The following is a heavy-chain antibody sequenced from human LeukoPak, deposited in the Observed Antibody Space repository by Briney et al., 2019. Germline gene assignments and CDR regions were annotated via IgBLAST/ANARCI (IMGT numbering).Heavy chain of an antibody. J-gene: IGHJ4*02. V-gene: IGHV1-2*02. Sequence: ASVTVSFKASGHTFTVYYMHWVRQAPGQGLEWLGWINPNSGVTNYAQKFQGRVSMTRDTSISTAYMELSRLRSDDTAVYYCARDLVDIVATRGGYSSDYWGQGTLVTVSS. CDR2: INPNSGVT. CDR1: GHTFTVYY. CDR3: ARDLVDIVATRGGYSSDY. D-gene: IGHD5-12*01.